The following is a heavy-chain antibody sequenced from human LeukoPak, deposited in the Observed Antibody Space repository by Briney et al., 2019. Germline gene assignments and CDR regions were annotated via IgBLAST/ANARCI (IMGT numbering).Heavy chain of an antibody. Sequence: GGSLRLSCAASGFTFSSYAMGWVRQAPGKGLEWVSAIIGSVGITYYADSVKGRFTISRDNSKNTLYLQMSSLRAEDTAVYYCARVDDSWGQGTLVTVSS. CDR3: ARVDDS. V-gene: IGHV3-23*01. CDR2: IIGSVGIT. D-gene: IGHD3-9*01. CDR1: GFTFSSYA. J-gene: IGHJ4*02.